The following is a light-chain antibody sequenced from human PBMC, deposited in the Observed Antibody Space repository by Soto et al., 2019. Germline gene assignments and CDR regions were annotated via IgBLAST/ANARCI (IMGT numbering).Light chain of an antibody. J-gene: IGKJ4*01. CDR1: QRISRN. CDR3: QQFSSYPLT. V-gene: IGKV3-20*01. CDR2: DAS. Sequence: EIVMTQSPATLSVSPGERATLSCRASQRISRNLAWYQQKPGQAPRLLIYDASSRATGIPDRFSGGGSGTDFTLTISRLEPEDFAVYYCQQFSSYPLTFGRGTKVDIK.